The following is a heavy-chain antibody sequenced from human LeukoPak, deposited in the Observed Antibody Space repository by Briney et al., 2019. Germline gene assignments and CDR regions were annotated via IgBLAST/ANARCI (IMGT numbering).Heavy chain of an antibody. Sequence: ASVKVSCKASGYTFTSYYMHWVRQAPGQGLEWMGIINPSGGSTSYAQKFQGRVTMTRDMSTSTVYMELSSLRSEDTAVYYCARDGRDSSGWYVGDYYYYMDVWGKGTTVTVPS. CDR2: INPSGGST. J-gene: IGHJ6*03. CDR1: GYTFTSYY. V-gene: IGHV1-46*01. D-gene: IGHD6-19*01. CDR3: ARDGRDSSGWYVGDYYYYMDV.